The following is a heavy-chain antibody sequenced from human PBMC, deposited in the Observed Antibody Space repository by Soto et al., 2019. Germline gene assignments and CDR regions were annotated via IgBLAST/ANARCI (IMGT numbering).Heavy chain of an antibody. Sequence: SETLSLTCTVSGGSISSGGYYWSWIRQHPGKGLEWIGYIYYSGSTYYNPSLKSRVTISVDTPKNQFSLKLSSVTATDTAVYYCARSSGYDYWFDPWGQGTLVTVS. V-gene: IGHV4-31*03. CDR2: IYYSGST. D-gene: IGHD5-12*01. CDR3: ARSSGYDYWFDP. CDR1: GGSISSGGYY. J-gene: IGHJ5*02.